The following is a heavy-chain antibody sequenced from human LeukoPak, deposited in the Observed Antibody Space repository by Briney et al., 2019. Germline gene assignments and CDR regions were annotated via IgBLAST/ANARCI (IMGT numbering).Heavy chain of an antibody. Sequence: GGSLRLCCAASGFTFSSYWMHWVRQVPGKGLVWVSRINSDGSSTSYADSVKGRFTISRDNAKNTLYVQMNSLRAEDTAVYYCSTGSGNAFDIWGRGTMVTVSS. CDR2: INSDGSST. CDR1: GFTFSSYW. CDR3: STGSGNAFDI. V-gene: IGHV3-74*01. D-gene: IGHD3-10*01. J-gene: IGHJ3*02.